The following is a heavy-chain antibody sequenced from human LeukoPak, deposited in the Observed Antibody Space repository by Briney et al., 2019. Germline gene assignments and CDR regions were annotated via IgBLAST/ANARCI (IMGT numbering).Heavy chain of an antibody. J-gene: IGHJ5*02. Sequence: GGSLRLSCAASGFTFSSYAMSWVRQAPGKGLEWVSAISGSVGSTYYADSVKGRFTISRDNSKNTLYMQMNSLRAEDTAVYYCTKGGVDIVATSFSVKGGVNWFGPWGQGTLVTVSS. CDR1: GFTFSSYA. CDR3: TKGGVDIVATSFSVKGGVNWFGP. D-gene: IGHD5-12*01. V-gene: IGHV3-23*01. CDR2: ISGSVGST.